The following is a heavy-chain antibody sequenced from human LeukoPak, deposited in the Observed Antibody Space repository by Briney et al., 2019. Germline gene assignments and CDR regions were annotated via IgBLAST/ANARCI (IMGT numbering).Heavy chain of an antibody. Sequence: PGGSLRLSCAASGFTFSSYAMSWVRQAPGKGLEWVSAVSPDGGTTYYADSVKGRFTISRDNSENTLYLQMNSLRAEDTAVYYCAKRSPSGIVFSDYWGQGTLVTVSS. CDR2: VSPDGGTT. V-gene: IGHV3-23*01. CDR3: AKRSPSGIVFSDY. D-gene: IGHD1-14*01. J-gene: IGHJ4*02. CDR1: GFTFSSYA.